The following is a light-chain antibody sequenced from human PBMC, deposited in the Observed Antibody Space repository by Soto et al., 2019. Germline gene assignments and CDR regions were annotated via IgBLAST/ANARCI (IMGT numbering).Light chain of an antibody. CDR1: QHVTTTY. CDR3: QQYDSSFT. Sequence: IVLTQSPATLSLSPGERATLSCTASQHVTTTYIAWYQQKFGQAPRLLIYGASTRATGTPDRFTRGGFGTDFTLTISRVEPEDFAVYYCQQYDSSFTFGGGTKVEMK. V-gene: IGKV3-20*01. CDR2: GAS. J-gene: IGKJ4*01.